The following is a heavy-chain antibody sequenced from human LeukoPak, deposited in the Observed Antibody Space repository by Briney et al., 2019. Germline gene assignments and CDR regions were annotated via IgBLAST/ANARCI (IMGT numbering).Heavy chain of an antibody. D-gene: IGHD3-3*01. CDR3: ARVHSPFTTIYSDY. Sequence: PGGSLRLSCAASGFTFSSYSMNWVRQAPGKGLEWVSSISSSSSYIYYADSVKGRFTISGDNAKNSLYLQMNSLRAEDTAVYYCARVHSPFTTIYSDYWGQGTLVTVSS. J-gene: IGHJ4*02. V-gene: IGHV3-21*01. CDR1: GFTFSSYS. CDR2: ISSSSSYI.